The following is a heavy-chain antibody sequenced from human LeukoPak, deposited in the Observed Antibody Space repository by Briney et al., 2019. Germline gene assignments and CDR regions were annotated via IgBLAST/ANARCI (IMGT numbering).Heavy chain of an antibody. V-gene: IGHV6-1*01. CDR3: ARGNNWFHP. CDR2: TYQRSKWYH. Sequence: SQTLSLTCAIAGDTVSSHTAAWNWIRQSPSRGLKWLGRTYQRSKWYHEYIHSVKSRISINPDTSNNQFSLQLNSVTPEDTAVYDCARGNNWFHPRGQGTLVTVSS. CDR1: GDTVSSHTAA. J-gene: IGHJ5*02.